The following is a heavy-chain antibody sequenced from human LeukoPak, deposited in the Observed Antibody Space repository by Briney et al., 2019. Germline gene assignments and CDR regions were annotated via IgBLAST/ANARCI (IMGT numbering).Heavy chain of an antibody. J-gene: IGHJ3*02. CDR3: AKVLVAGTWFGAFDI. CDR2: ISWNSGSI. V-gene: IGHV3-9*01. CDR1: GFTFDDYA. Sequence: GGSLRLSRAASGFTFDDYAMHWVRQAPGKGLEWVSGISWNSGSIGYADSVKGRFTISRDNAKNSLYLQMNSLRAEDTALYYCAKVLVAGTWFGAFDIWGQGTMVTVSS. D-gene: IGHD6-19*01.